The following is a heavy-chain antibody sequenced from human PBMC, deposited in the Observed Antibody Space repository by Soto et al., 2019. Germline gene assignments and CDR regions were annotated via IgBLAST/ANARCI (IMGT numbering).Heavy chain of an antibody. CDR3: ARGTLAYDFARGYYPEAFDD. CDR2: IYYNVNT. V-gene: IGHV4-59*08. J-gene: IGHJ4*02. Sequence: SETLSLTCTVSGGSISSYYWSWIRQPPGKGLEWIGYIYYNVNTNYNPSLKSRVTISVDTSKNQFSLKLSSVTAADTAVYYCARGTLAYDFARGYYPEAFDDWGQGTLVTVS. D-gene: IGHD3-3*01. CDR1: GGSISSYY.